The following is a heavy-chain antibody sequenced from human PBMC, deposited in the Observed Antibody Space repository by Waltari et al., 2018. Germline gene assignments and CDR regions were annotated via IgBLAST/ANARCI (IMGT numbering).Heavy chain of an antibody. CDR1: GFTFSIYG. Sequence: SGFTFSIYGMHWVRQAPGKGLEWVAVIWYDGSNKYYADSVKGRFTISRDNSKNTLYLQMNSLRAEDTAVYYCAKGSWFGELLYLGYWGQGTLVTVSS. D-gene: IGHD3-10*01. CDR3: AKGSWFGELLYLGY. CDR2: IWYDGSNK. J-gene: IGHJ4*02. V-gene: IGHV3-33*06.